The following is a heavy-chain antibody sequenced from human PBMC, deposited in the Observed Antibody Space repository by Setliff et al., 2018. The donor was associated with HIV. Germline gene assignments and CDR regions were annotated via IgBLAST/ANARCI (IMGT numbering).Heavy chain of an antibody. CDR1: GLTFRNTW. CDR2: ISSSTRYI. J-gene: IGHJ4*01. CDR3: ATLNFDDSRGYSYY. Sequence: GGSLRLSCVASGLTFRNTWMTLVRQAPGKGLEWVSSISSSTRYIYYAGSVKGRFTISRDNAKNSLYLKMNRLRAKDTAVDYCATLNFDDSRGYSYYWGQGILVTASS. D-gene: IGHD3-22*01. V-gene: IGHV3-21*01.